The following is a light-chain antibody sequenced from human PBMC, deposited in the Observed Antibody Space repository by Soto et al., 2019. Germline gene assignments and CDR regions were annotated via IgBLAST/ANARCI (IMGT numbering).Light chain of an antibody. J-gene: IGLJ1*01. V-gene: IGLV2-14*01. Sequence: QSVLAQPASVSGSPGQSITISGSGTRSDIGSYNYVAWYQQFPGKTPKILIYGVSNRPSGVSSRFSGSKSGNTASLTISGLQAEDEADYYCISYTGSSTSYVFGSGTRSPS. CDR2: GVS. CDR3: ISYTGSSTSYV. CDR1: RSDIGSYNY.